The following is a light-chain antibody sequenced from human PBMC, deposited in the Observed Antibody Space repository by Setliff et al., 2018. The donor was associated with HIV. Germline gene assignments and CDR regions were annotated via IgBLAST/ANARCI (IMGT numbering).Light chain of an antibody. CDR1: NSDVGGYNY. J-gene: IGLJ1*01. CDR2: DVS. CDR3: SSYTSSTTLPYV. V-gene: IGLV2-14*03. Sequence: QSVLTQPASVSGSPGQSITISCSGTNSDVGGYNYVSWYRQHPGKAPKLMIYDVSNRPSGVSNRFSGSKSGNTASLTISGLQAEDEADYYCSSYTSSTTLPYVFGTGTKVTV.